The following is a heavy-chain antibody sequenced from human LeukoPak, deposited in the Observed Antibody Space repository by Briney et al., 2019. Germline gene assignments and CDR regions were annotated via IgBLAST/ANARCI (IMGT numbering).Heavy chain of an antibody. CDR1: GGSISSYY. CDR3: ARVAVAATGAFDI. CDR2: IYYSGRT. J-gene: IGHJ3*02. D-gene: IGHD6-19*01. V-gene: IGHV4-59*01. Sequence: SETLSLTCTVSGGSISSYYWSWIRQPPGKGLEWIGYIYYSGRTNYNPSLKSRVTISVDTSKNQFSLKLSSVTAADTAVYYCARVAVAATGAFDIWGQGTMVTVSS.